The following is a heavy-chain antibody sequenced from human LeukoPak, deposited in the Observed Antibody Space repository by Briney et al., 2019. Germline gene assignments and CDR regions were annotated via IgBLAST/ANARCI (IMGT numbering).Heavy chain of an antibody. D-gene: IGHD3-9*01. Sequence: PAGSLTLSCAASGFTFSTYAMSWVRQAPGKGLEWVSTISGSGGRTYYVDSVKGRFTISRDNSKNTLYLQMNSLRAEDTAVYYCAKNYYDILTAQIGWGQGILVTVSS. CDR1: GFTFSTYA. CDR3: AKNYYDILTAQIG. V-gene: IGHV3-23*01. J-gene: IGHJ4*02. CDR2: ISGSGGRT.